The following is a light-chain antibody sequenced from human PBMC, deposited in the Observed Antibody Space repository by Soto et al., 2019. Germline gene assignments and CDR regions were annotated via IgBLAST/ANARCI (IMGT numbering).Light chain of an antibody. J-gene: IGKJ5*01. V-gene: IGKV3D-20*02. CDR3: QQRQYWPPIT. CDR2: GAS. CDR1: QSVSSSY. Sequence: EIVLTQSPGTLSLSPGGRATLSCRASQSVSSSYLAWYQQKPGQPPRLLIYGASSRATGIPDRFSGSGSGTDFTLTTSSLEPEDCAIYYCQQRQYWPPITFGQGTRLEIK.